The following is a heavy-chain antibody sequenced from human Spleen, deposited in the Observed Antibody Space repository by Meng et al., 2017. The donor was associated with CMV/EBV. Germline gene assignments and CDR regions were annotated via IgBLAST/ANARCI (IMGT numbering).Heavy chain of an antibody. Sequence: VTLVESGGGLIQPGGSLRLSCEDSGFTFSNYWMHWVRQVPGEGLVWVSRINEDGRITSYADSVKGRFTISRDNARNTLYLQMNSLRADDSAVYYCARDLSGSRDYWGRGTLVTVSS. CDR2: INEDGRIT. D-gene: IGHD1-26*01. CDR1: GFTFSNYW. CDR3: ARDLSGSRDY. V-gene: IGHV3-74*01. J-gene: IGHJ4*02.